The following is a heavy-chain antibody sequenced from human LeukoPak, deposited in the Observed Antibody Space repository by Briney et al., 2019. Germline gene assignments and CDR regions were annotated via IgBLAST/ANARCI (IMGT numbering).Heavy chain of an antibody. D-gene: IGHD3-10*01. Sequence: PGGSLRLSCAASGFTFDDYAMHWVRQAPGKGLEWVAVISYDGSNKYYADSVKGRFTISRDNSKNTLYLQMNSLRAEDTAVYYCARWFGELLSGLDYWGQGTLVTVSS. CDR2: ISYDGSNK. CDR1: GFTFDDYA. CDR3: ARWFGELLSGLDY. J-gene: IGHJ4*02. V-gene: IGHV3-30-3*01.